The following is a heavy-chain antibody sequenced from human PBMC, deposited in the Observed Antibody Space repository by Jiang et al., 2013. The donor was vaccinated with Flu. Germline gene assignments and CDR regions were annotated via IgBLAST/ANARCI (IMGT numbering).Heavy chain of an antibody. CDR3: ARGPYESGSYYNNGFDI. D-gene: IGHD3-10*01. CDR2: IVVGTLET. J-gene: IGHJ3*02. Sequence: QSGSELRSPGTSVKVSCQVSGFTFSDTPIQWIRQARGQRLEWMGWIVVGTLETRYASKFQGRLSFTRDMSTTTVSMELTSLTAADTAVYYCARGPYESGSYYNNGFDIWSQGTMVTVSS. V-gene: IGHV1-58*02. CDR1: GFTFSDTP.